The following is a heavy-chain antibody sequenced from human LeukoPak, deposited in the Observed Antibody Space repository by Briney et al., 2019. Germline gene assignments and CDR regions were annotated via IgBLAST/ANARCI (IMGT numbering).Heavy chain of an antibody. Sequence: GGSLRISCAASGFTFSSYGMSWVRQAPGKGLEWVSAISGSGGSTYYADSVKGRFTISRDNSKNTLYLQMNSLRAEDTAVYYCARRGWVTMIVVVIGNAFDIWGQGTMVTVSS. D-gene: IGHD3-22*01. J-gene: IGHJ3*02. CDR2: ISGSGGST. CDR3: ARRGWVTMIVVVIGNAFDI. CDR1: GFTFSSYG. V-gene: IGHV3-23*01.